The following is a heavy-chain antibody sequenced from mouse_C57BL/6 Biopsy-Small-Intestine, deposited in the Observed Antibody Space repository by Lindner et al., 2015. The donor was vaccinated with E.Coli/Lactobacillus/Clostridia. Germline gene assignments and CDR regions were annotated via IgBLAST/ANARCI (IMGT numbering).Heavy chain of an antibody. D-gene: IGHD1-1*01. CDR3: ARSTTVVLRPMDY. J-gene: IGHJ4*01. Sequence: VQLQESGPVLVKPGASVKMSCKASGYTFTDYYMNWVKQSHGKSLEWIGVINPYNGGTSYNQKFKGKATLTVDKSSSTAYMELNSLTSEDSAVYYCARSTTVVLRPMDYWGQGTSVTVSS. V-gene: IGHV1-19*01. CDR1: GYTFTDYY. CDR2: INPYNGGT.